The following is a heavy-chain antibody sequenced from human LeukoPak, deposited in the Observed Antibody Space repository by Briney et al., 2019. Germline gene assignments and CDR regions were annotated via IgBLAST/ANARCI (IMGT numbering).Heavy chain of an antibody. CDR2: IIISVGGGNT. D-gene: IGHD3-22*01. J-gene: IGHJ6*02. CDR3: ASPPPYDSSGAHYYYYYGMDV. V-gene: IGHV3-23*01. CDR1: ESTLGIYP. Sequence: GGSLGLSLVASESTLGIYPMTWARQAQGKGLEWASGIIISVGGGNTYYADSVKGRFTISRDNSKNTLYLQMNSLRAEDTAVYYCASPPPYDSSGAHYYYYYGMDVWGQGTTVTVSS.